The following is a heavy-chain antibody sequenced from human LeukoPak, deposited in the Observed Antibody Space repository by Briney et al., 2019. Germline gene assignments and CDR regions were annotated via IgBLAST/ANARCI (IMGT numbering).Heavy chain of an antibody. D-gene: IGHD3-10*01. CDR3: ARVVSYYGSGSYYGMDV. Sequence: PSETLSLTCTVSGGSISSYYWSWIRQPPGKGLEWIGYIYYSGSTNYNPSLKSRVTISVDTSKNQFSLKLSSVTAADTAVYYCARVVSYYGSGSYYGMDVWGQGTTVTVSS. V-gene: IGHV4-59*01. CDR2: IYYSGST. CDR1: GGSISSYY. J-gene: IGHJ6*02.